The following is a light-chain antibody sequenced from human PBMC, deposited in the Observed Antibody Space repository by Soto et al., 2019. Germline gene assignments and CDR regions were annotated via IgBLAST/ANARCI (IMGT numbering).Light chain of an antibody. V-gene: IGKV3-20*01. Sequence: EIVLTQSPGTLSLSPGERATLSCRASQSVSSSYLAWYQQKPGQAPRLLIYGASSRATGIPDRFSGSGSGTDINLTISRMEPEDFAVYYCHQYDSSPLTFGGVTKVEIK. J-gene: IGKJ4*01. CDR2: GAS. CDR3: HQYDSSPLT. CDR1: QSVSSSY.